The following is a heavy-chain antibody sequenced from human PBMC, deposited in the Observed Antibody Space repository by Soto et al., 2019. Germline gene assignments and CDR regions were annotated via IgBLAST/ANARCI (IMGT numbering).Heavy chain of an antibody. J-gene: IGHJ4*02. Sequence: GASVKVSCKVSGYTLTELAMHWVRQAPGKGLEWMGGFDPEDGETIYAQKFQGRVTMTEDTSTDTAYMELSSLRSEDTAVYYCATVKQNLRWLQFDYWGQGTLVTVSS. CDR1: GYTLTELA. CDR3: ATVKQNLRWLQFDY. V-gene: IGHV1-24*01. CDR2: FDPEDGET. D-gene: IGHD5-12*01.